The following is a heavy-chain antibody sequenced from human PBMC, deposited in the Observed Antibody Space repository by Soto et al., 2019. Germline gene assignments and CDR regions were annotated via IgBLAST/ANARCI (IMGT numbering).Heavy chain of an antibody. V-gene: IGHV3-23*01. D-gene: IGHD2-15*01. CDR1: GFSFSPYA. J-gene: IGHJ4*02. CDR2: ISGSGSNT. Sequence: PGGSLRLSCVTSGFSFSPYAMSWVRQAPGKGLEWVSGISGSGSNTYYADSVKGRFTISRDNSRNTMFLQMKSLRAEDAAIYFCARGVGLHFDIWGQGTLVTVSS. CDR3: ARGVGLHFDI.